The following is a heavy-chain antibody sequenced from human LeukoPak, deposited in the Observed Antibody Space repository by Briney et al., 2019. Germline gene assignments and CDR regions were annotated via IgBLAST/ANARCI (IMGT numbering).Heavy chain of an antibody. CDR3: ARGGYCSSTSCYDVGEGYYYYYMDV. CDR2: IYTSGST. Sequence: KPSETLSLTCTVSAGSISSYYWSWIRQPAGKGLEWIGRIYTSGSTNYNPSLKSRVTMLVDTYKNQFSLKLSSVTAADTAVYYCARGGYCSSTSCYDVGEGYYYYYMDVWGKGTTVTVSS. CDR1: AGSISSYY. D-gene: IGHD2-2*01. V-gene: IGHV4-4*07. J-gene: IGHJ6*03.